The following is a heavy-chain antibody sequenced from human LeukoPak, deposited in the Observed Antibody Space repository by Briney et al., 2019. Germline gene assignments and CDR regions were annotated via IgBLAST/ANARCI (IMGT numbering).Heavy chain of an antibody. D-gene: IGHD3-22*01. J-gene: IGHJ4*02. V-gene: IGHV1-2*02. CDR2: ISPNSGGT. CDR1: GYTFTGYY. Sequence: ASVKVSCKASGYTFTGYYMHWVRQAPRQRLEWMGWISPNSGGTNYAQKFQGRVTMTRDTSISTAYMELSRLRSDDTAVYYCARAIGRLVVGFDYWGQGTLVTVSS. CDR3: ARAIGRLVVGFDY.